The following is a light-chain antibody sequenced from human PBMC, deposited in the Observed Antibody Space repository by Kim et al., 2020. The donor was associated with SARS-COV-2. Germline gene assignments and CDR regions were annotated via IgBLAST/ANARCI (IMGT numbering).Light chain of an antibody. CDR3: QVWGSGIDQWV. Sequence: SYELTQPPSVSEAPGKTATITCGGDDIGTKSVHWYQQKPGQAPVLVIYYDTDRPSGIPERFSASNSGNTATLTVSRVEAGDEADYYCQVWGSGIDQWVFG. CDR2: YDT. V-gene: IGLV3-21*04. CDR1: DIGTKS. J-gene: IGLJ3*02.